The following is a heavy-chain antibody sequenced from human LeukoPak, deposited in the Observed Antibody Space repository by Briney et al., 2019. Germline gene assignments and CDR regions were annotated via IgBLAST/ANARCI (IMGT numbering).Heavy chain of an antibody. Sequence: PGGSLRLSCAASGFTVSSNYMNWVRQAPGKGLEWVSLISSGGTTYYTDSVKGRFTISRDNSKSTLYLQMDSLRAEDTAVYYCARDSSPVYYASGSSKYYYYGMDVWGPGTTVTVSS. D-gene: IGHD3-10*01. V-gene: IGHV3-66*01. J-gene: IGHJ6*02. CDR1: GFTVSSNY. CDR3: ARDSSPVYYASGSSKYYYYGMDV. CDR2: ISSGGTT.